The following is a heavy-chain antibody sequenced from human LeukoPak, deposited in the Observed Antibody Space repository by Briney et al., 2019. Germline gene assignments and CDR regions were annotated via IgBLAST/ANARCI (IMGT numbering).Heavy chain of an antibody. J-gene: IGHJ4*02. D-gene: IGHD2-21*02. CDR1: GFTFSSST. CDR3: ARDGGGDDDY. CDR2: ISGGSIYI. Sequence: GGSLRLSCAASGFTFSSSTMNWVRQAPGKGLEWVSSISGGSIYIYYADSVKGRFTISRDNGKNSLYLQMNSLRAEDTAVYYCARDGGGDDDYWGQGTLVTVSS. V-gene: IGHV3-21*06.